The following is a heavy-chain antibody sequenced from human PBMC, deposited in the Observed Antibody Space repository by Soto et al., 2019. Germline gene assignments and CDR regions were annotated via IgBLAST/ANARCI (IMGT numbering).Heavy chain of an antibody. J-gene: IGHJ4*02. D-gene: IGHD6-13*01. CDR2: ISGYDGVT. CDR3: ARGRHWQQLVRFFDY. Sequence: GASVKVSCKASGYTFTNYGVSWVRQAPGQGLEWMGWISGYDGVTKYAQKLQGRVTLTADTSTSTAYMELGSLRSDDTAMYYCARGRHWQQLVRFFDYWGQGTLVTVSS. V-gene: IGHV1-18*01. CDR1: GYTFTNYG.